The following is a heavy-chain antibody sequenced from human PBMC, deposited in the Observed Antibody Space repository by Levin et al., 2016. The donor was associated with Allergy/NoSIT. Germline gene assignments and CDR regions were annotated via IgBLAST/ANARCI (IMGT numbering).Heavy chain of an antibody. CDR3: ARGIISSSWRIDAFDI. J-gene: IGHJ3*02. D-gene: IGHD6-13*01. Sequence: WIRQPPGKGLEWVSVIYSGGSTYYADSVKGRFTISRHNSKNTLYLQMNSLRAEDTAVYYCARGIISSSWRIDAFDIWGQGTMVTVSS. V-gene: IGHV3-53*04. CDR2: IYSGGST.